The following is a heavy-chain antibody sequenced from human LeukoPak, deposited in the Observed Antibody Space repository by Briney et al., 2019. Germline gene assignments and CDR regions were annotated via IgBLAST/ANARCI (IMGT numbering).Heavy chain of an antibody. Sequence: SETLSLTCTVSGGSISSYYWSWIRQPAGKGLEWIGRIYSSGSTNYNPSLKSRVTISVDKSKNQFSLKLSSVTAADTAVYYCARGGNWAFDYWGQGILVTVSS. J-gene: IGHJ4*02. D-gene: IGHD1-1*01. V-gene: IGHV4-4*07. CDR2: IYSSGST. CDR1: GGSISSYY. CDR3: ARGGNWAFDY.